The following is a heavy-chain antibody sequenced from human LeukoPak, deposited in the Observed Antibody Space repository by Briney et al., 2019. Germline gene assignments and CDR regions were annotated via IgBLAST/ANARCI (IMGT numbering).Heavy chain of an antibody. CDR2: IKQDGSEK. CDR3: ASAERENWFDP. Sequence: GGSLRLSCVASGFTFSSYWMSWVRQAPGKGLEWVANIKQDGSEKYYVDSVKGRFTISRDNAKNSLYLQMNSLRAEDTAVYYCASAERENWFDPWGQGTLVTVSS. D-gene: IGHD1-1*01. V-gene: IGHV3-7*01. CDR1: GFTFSSYW. J-gene: IGHJ5*02.